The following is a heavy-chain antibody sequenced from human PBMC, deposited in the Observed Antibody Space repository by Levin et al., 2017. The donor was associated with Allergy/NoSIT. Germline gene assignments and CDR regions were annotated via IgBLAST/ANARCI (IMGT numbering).Heavy chain of an antibody. Sequence: SETLYLTCTVSGGSISPYYWSWIRQPPGMGLEWIAYIFHSGVANYNPSLKSRLTVSMDMSKSQFSLHLSSVTAADTAVYYCARGERLGPDYWGQGTLVTVSS. CDR1: GGSISPYY. J-gene: IGHJ4*02. D-gene: IGHD3-16*01. CDR2: IFHSGVA. CDR3: ARGERLGPDY. V-gene: IGHV4-59*01.